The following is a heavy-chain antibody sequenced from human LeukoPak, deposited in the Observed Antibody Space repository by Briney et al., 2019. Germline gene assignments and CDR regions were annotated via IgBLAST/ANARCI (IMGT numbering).Heavy chain of an antibody. CDR1: GYTFTSYG. CDR2: ISAYNGNT. D-gene: IGHD3-10*01. V-gene: IGHV1-18*01. CDR3: ARVPRAMVRGFEDY. J-gene: IGHJ4*02. Sequence: ASVKVSCKASGYTFTSYGISWVRQAPGQGLEWMGWISAYNGNTNYAQKLQGRVTMTTDTSTSTAYMELRSLRSDDTAVYYCARVPRAMVRGFEDYWGQGTLVTVSS.